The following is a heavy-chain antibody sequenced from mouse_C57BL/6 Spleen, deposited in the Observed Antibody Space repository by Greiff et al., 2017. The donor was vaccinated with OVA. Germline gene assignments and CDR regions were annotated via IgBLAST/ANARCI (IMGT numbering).Heavy chain of an antibody. Sequence: QVHVKQPGAELVMPGASVKLSCKASGYTFTSYWMHWVKQRPGQGLEWIGEIDPSDSYTNYNQKFKGKSTLTVDKSSSTAYMQLSSLTSEDSAVYYCARGGGNYEVDYWGQGTSVTVSS. J-gene: IGHJ4*01. V-gene: IGHV1-69*01. D-gene: IGHD2-1*01. CDR1: GYTFTSYW. CDR2: IDPSDSYT. CDR3: ARGGGNYEVDY.